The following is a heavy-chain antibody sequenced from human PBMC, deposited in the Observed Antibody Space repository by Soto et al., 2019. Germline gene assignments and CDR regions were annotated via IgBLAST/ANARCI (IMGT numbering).Heavy chain of an antibody. Sequence: EVQLLESGGGLVQPGGSLRLSCAASGLTFSSYAMRWVRQAPGKGLEWVSAISGSGGSPYYADSVKGRFTISRDNAKNTLYLQMNSLRAEDTAVYYCAKHGEVATTIYYFDYWGQGTLVAVCS. CDR3: AKHGEVATTIYYFDY. J-gene: IGHJ4*02. CDR2: ISGSGGSP. D-gene: IGHD5-12*01. V-gene: IGHV3-23*01. CDR1: GLTFSSYA.